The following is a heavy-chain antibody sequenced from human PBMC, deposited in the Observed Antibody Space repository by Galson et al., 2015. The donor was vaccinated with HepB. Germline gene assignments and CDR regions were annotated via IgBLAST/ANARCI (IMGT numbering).Heavy chain of an antibody. CDR2: ISRNGGNT. J-gene: IGHJ5*02. V-gene: IGHV3-64D*06. Sequence: SLRLSCAASGFTSSSYAMHWVRQAPGKGLEYVSAISRNGGNTYYADSVKGRFTISRDNSKNTLYLQMSSLRAEDTAVYYCVKDRGYRSGGSCSDRLGRFDPLGQGNLVTVSS. D-gene: IGHD2-15*01. CDR1: GFTSSSYA. CDR3: VKDRGYRSGGSCSDRLGRFDP.